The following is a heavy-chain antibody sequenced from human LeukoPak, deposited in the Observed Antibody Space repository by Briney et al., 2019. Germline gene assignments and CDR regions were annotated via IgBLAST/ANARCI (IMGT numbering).Heavy chain of an antibody. Sequence: PSETLSLTCTVSGGSISSGSYYWSWIRQPAGKGLEWIGRIYTSGSTNYNPSLKSRVTISVDTSKNQFSLRLSSVTAADTAVYYCARENDRYGRIDYWGQGTLVTVSS. V-gene: IGHV4-61*02. D-gene: IGHD5-18*01. J-gene: IGHJ4*02. CDR3: ARENDRYGRIDY. CDR2: IYTSGST. CDR1: GGSISSGSYY.